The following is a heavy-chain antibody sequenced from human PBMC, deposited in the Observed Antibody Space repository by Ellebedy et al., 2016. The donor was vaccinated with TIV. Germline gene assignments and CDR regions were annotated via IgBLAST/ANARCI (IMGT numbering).Heavy chain of an antibody. D-gene: IGHD5-18*01. J-gene: IGHJ4*02. CDR3: ATDSYGSGAGDY. CDR2: ISYDGSNK. V-gene: IGHV3-30*03. CDR1: GFTFRSHG. Sequence: GESLKIPCAASGFTFRSHGLPSVRQAPGKGLEWVAVISYDGSNKYYADSVKGRFTIFRDNSKNTRYLQINSLRAEDTAVYYCATDSYGSGAGDYWGQGTLVTVSS.